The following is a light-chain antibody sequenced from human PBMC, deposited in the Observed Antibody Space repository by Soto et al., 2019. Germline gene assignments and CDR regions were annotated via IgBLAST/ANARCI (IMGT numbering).Light chain of an antibody. CDR1: SSDVGSYIL. Sequence: QSVLTQPASVSGSPGQSITISCTGTSSDVGSYILVSWYQQHPGKAPKLMIYEVSKRPSGVSSRFSGSKSGNTASLTISRLQAEDEADYYCCSYAGSGPGVFGGGTKLTVL. CDR3: CSYAGSGPGV. J-gene: IGLJ3*02. V-gene: IGLV2-23*02. CDR2: EVS.